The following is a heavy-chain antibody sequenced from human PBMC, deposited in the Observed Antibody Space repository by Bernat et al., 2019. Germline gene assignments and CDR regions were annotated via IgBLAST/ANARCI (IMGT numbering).Heavy chain of an antibody. J-gene: IGHJ6*02. CDR3: ARDHSGYSYGYYYSYGMDV. Sequence: QVQLVQSGAEVKKPGASVKVSCKASGYTFTSYDINWVRQATGQGLEWMGWMNPNSGNTGYAQKFQGRVTMTRNTSISTAYMELSSLRSEDTAVYYCARDHSGYSYGYYYSYGMDVWGQGTTVTVSS. CDR2: MNPNSGNT. CDR1: GYTFTSYD. V-gene: IGHV1-8*01. D-gene: IGHD5-18*01.